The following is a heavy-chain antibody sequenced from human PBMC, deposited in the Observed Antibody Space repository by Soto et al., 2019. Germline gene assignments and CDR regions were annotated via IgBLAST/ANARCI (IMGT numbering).Heavy chain of an antibody. Sequence: QVQLQQWGAGLLKPSETLSLTCAVYGGSFSGYYWSWIRQPPGKGLEWIGEINHSGSTNYNPSLKSRVTISVDTSKNQFSLKLSSVTGADTAGYYWARSGDTPAFDIWGQGTMVTGSS. CDR2: INHSGST. CDR1: GGSFSGYY. D-gene: IGHD1-26*01. CDR3: ARSGDTPAFDI. J-gene: IGHJ3*02. V-gene: IGHV4-34*01.